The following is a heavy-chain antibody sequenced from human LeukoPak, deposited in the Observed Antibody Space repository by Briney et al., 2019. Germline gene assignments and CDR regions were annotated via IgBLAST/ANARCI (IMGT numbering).Heavy chain of an antibody. CDR2: INPNSGDT. Sequence: ASVKVSCKASGYTFTAYYIHWVRQAPGQGLELMAFINPNSGDTYSAPQFQGRVTMTRDTSISTASMELSWLSSDDTAVYYCATGVATAFTYWGQGTLVTVSS. V-gene: IGHV1-2*02. CDR1: GYTFTAYY. CDR3: ATGVATAFTY. D-gene: IGHD5-18*01. J-gene: IGHJ4*02.